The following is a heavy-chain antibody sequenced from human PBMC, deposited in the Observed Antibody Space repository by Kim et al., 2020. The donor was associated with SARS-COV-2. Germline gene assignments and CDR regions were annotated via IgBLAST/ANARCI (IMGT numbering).Heavy chain of an antibody. CDR3: AKDGSIVGANPFDY. J-gene: IGHJ4*02. V-gene: IGHV3-23*01. Sequence: ADSVKGRFTISRDNSQTTLYLQMNSLRAEDTAVYYCAKDGSIVGANPFDYWGQGTLVTVSS. D-gene: IGHD1-26*01.